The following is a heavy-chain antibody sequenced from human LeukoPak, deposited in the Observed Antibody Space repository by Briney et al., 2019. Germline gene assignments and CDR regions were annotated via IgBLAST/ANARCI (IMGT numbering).Heavy chain of an antibody. D-gene: IGHD3-10*01. CDR3: TRAITVVRGLINYAMDV. CDR1: GFTFSSYA. Sequence: GGSLRLSCAASGFTFSSYAMSWVRQAPGKGLEWVSAISGSGGSTYYADSVKGRFTISRDNSKNTLYLQMNSLKTEDTAVYYCTRAITVVRGLINYAMDVWGQGTTVTVSS. CDR2: ISGSGGST. V-gene: IGHV3-23*01. J-gene: IGHJ6*02.